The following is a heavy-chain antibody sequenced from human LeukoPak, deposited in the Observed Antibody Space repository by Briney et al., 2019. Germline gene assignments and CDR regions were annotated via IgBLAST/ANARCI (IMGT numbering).Heavy chain of an antibody. CDR3: ARDFLAVAGTWNFDY. Sequence: GESLKISCAASGFTFSSYSMNWVRQAPGKGLEWVSSISSSSSYIYYADSVKGRFTISRDNAKNSLYLQMNSLRAEDTAVYYCARDFLAVAGTWNFDYWGQRTLVTVSS. CDR2: ISSSSSYI. V-gene: IGHV3-21*01. J-gene: IGHJ4*02. D-gene: IGHD6-19*01. CDR1: GFTFSSYS.